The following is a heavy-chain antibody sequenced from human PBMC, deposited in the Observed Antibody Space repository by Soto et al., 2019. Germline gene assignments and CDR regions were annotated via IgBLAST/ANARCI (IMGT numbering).Heavy chain of an antibody. D-gene: IGHD1-1*01. J-gene: IGHJ4*02. V-gene: IGHV1-18*01. CDR3: ARGRYGDY. CDR2: TSAHNGNT. Sequence: QVHLVQSGAEVKKSGASVKVSCKGSGYDFTTYGITWVRQAPGQGLEWMAWTSAHNGNTDYAQKLQGRVTVTRDTSTSTAYMELMSLRSDDTAVYYCARGRYGDYWGQGALVTVSS. CDR1: GYDFTTYG.